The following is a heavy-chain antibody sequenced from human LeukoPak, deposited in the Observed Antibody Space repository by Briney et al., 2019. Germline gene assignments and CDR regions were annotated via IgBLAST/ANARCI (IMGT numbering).Heavy chain of an antibody. J-gene: IGHJ4*02. CDR2: MNHSGST. D-gene: IGHD6-19*01. Sequence: PSESLSLTSPVYAQYLSGYYWSWIRQPPGKGLEWLGEMNHSGSTNHNPSLKSRVTISVDTSKNQFSLKLSSVTAADTAVYYCARVPRGVAVAGTRKYYFDYWGQGTLVTVSS. CDR1: AQYLSGYY. CDR3: ARVPRGVAVAGTRKYYFDY. V-gene: IGHV4-34*01.